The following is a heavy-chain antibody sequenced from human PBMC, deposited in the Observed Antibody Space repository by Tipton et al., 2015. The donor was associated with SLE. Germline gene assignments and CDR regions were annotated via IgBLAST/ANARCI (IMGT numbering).Heavy chain of an antibody. CDR1: GGSFSGYY. CDR3: ARGPSYYDTTGFFDY. CDR2: INHFGSA. Sequence: TLSLTCAVYGGSFSGYYWSWIRQPPGKGPEWIGEINHFGSANYNPSLKSRVIISVDTSKNQFSLKVNSVTAADTAVYYCARGPSYYDTTGFFDYWGQGALVTVS. J-gene: IGHJ4*02. V-gene: IGHV4-34*01. D-gene: IGHD3-22*01.